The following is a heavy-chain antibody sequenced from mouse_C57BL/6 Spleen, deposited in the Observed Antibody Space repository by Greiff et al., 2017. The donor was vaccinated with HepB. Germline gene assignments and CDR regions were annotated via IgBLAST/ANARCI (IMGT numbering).Heavy chain of an antibody. V-gene: IGHV1-80*01. Sequence: VKLQESGAELVKPGASVKISCKASGYAFSSYWMNWVKQRPGKGLEWIGQIYPGDGDTNYNGKFKGKATLTADKSSSTAYMQLSSLTSEDSAVYFCARQDHYYGSSRYYAMDYWGQGTSVTVSS. D-gene: IGHD1-1*01. CDR3: ARQDHYYGSSRYYAMDY. CDR1: GYAFSSYW. J-gene: IGHJ4*01. CDR2: IYPGDGDT.